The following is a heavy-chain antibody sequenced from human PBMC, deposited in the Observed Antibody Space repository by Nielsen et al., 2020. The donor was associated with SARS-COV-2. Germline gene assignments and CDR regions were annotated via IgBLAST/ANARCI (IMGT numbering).Heavy chain of an antibody. CDR2: INPSGGST. V-gene: IGHV1-46*01. CDR3: AADGEVFGAFDI. J-gene: IGHJ3*02. CDR1: GYTFTSYY. D-gene: IGHD3-16*01. Sequence: ASVKVSCKASGYTFTSYYMHWVRQAPGQGLEWMGIINPSGGSTSYAQKFQGRVTMTRDMSTSTAYMELSSLRSEDTAVYYCAADGEVFGAFDIWGQGTMVTVSS.